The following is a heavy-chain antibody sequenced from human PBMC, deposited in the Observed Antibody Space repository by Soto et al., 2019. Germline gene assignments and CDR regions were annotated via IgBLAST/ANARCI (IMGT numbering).Heavy chain of an antibody. D-gene: IGHD3-10*01. CDR2: ISYDGSLQ. CDR1: GFTFSSYG. V-gene: IGHV3-30*03. J-gene: IGHJ4*02. Sequence: QAQLVESEGGVVQPGRSLRLSCAASGFTFSSYGMHWARQAPGTGLEWVAVISYDGSLQHYADSVKGRFTISRDNSKNMLILQMNSLRAEDTAVYYCATDRGFGHASVPYSWGPGTLVSVSS. CDR3: ATDRGFGHASVPYS.